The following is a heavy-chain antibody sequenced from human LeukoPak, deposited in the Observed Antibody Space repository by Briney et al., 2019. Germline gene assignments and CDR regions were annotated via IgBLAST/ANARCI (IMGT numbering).Heavy chain of an antibody. Sequence: GRSLRLSCAASGFTFSTYGMHWVRQAPGKGLEWVALISYDGSNKYYADSVKGRFTISRDNSKNTLYLQMNSLRADDTAVYYCARVLGIVGGWGQGTLVTVSS. CDR2: ISYDGSNK. CDR3: ARVLGIVGG. J-gene: IGHJ4*02. V-gene: IGHV3-30*03. D-gene: IGHD1-26*01. CDR1: GFTFSTYG.